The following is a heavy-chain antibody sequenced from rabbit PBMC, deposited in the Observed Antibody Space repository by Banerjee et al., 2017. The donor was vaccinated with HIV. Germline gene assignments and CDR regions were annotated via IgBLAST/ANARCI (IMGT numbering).Heavy chain of an antibody. J-gene: IGHJ4*01. Sequence: QEQLVESGGGLVQPEGSLTLTCTASGFSFTSNYYMCWVRQAPVTGLEWIACIYAGVSGSTYYASWAKGRFTVAKTSSTTVTLQMTSLTAADTATYLCAGSLVDNANLWGPGTLVTVS. V-gene: IGHV1S45*01. CDR3: AGSLVDNANL. CDR1: GFSFTSNYY. D-gene: IGHD1-1*01. CDR2: IYAGVSGST.